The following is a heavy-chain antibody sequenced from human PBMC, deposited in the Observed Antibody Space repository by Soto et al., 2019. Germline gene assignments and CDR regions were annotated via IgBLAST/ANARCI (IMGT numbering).Heavy chain of an antibody. D-gene: IGHD6-13*01. Sequence: SETLSLTCTVSGGSVSSGSYYWSWIRQPPGKGLECIGYIYYSGSTNYNPSLKSRVTISVDTSKNQFSLKLSSVTAADTAVYYWAGPQVLVPENVFDPWGQGTLVTVSS. CDR3: AGPQVLVPENVFDP. CDR2: IYYSGST. V-gene: IGHV4-61*01. J-gene: IGHJ5*02. CDR1: GGSVSSGSYY.